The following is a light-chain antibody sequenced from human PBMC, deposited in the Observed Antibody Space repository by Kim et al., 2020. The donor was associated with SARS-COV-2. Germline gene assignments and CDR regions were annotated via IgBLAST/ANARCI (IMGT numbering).Light chain of an antibody. CDR1: QRINNW. CDR3: QQANSFPHT. J-gene: IGKJ2*01. CDR2: AAS. Sequence: DIQMTQSPSSVSASVGDRVTIICRASQRINNWLVWYQQKPGKAPKLLIYAASTLQSGVPSRFSGSGSGTDFTLTISNLQPEDFATYYCQQANSFPHTCGQGTKLEI. V-gene: IGKV1-12*01.